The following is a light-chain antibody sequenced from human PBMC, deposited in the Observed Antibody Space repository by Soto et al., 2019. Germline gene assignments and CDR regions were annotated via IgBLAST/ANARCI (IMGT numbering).Light chain of an antibody. J-gene: IGLJ1*01. CDR1: SSNIGNNY. CDR2: ENN. V-gene: IGLV1-51*02. Sequence: VLTQPPSVSAAPGQKVTISCSGSSSNIGNNYVSWYQQLPGTAPKLLIYENNKRPSGIPDRFSGSKSGTSATLGITGLQTGGEADYYCGTWDSSLSAEVFGTGTKVTVL. CDR3: GTWDSSLSAEV.